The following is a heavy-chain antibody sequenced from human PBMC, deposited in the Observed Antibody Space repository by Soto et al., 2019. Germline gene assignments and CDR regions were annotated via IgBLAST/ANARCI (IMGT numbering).Heavy chain of an antibody. CDR3: ARVRQGCSANNCYFDP. Sequence: QVHLQESGPGLVAPSGTLSLTCTLSGGSVRAPDWWNWVRQSPDQGLEWIAEVHIYGHSNYNPSLRSRVSVSIDSSKNQFYLNLNSVTAADTAIYYCARVRQGCSANNCYFDPWGQGTQVTISS. D-gene: IGHD1-1*01. CDR2: VHIYGHS. CDR1: GGSVRAPDW. V-gene: IGHV4-4*02. J-gene: IGHJ5*01.